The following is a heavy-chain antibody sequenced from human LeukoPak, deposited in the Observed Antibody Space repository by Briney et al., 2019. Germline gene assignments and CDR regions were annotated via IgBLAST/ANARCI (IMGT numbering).Heavy chain of an antibody. CDR2: ITSSGDDT. Sequence: GGSLRLSCAASGLNFNTYAMSWVRQAPGKGLEWVSSITSSGDDTFYAESVQGRFTISRDSSRYTLYLHMNSLGVEDTALYYCVSDWGLDYWGQGTLIIVSS. J-gene: IGHJ4*02. D-gene: IGHD3-16*01. CDR3: VSDWGLDY. V-gene: IGHV3-23*01. CDR1: GLNFNTYA.